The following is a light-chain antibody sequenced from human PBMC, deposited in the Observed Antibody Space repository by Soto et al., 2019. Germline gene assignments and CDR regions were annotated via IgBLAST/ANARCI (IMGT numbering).Light chain of an antibody. Sequence: DIVMTQSPDSLAVSLGERATINCKSSQSVFYSSNNKNYLAWHQQKPGQPPKLLIYWASTRESGVPDRFSGSGSRTDFTLTISSLQAEDVAVYYCQQYYSTPLTFGGGTKVEIK. CDR3: QQYYSTPLT. J-gene: IGKJ4*01. V-gene: IGKV4-1*01. CDR2: WAS. CDR1: QSVFYSSNNKNY.